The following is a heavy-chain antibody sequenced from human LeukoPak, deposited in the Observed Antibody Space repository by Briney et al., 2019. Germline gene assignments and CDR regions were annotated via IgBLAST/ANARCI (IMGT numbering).Heavy chain of an antibody. Sequence: GGSLRLSCAASGFTFSSYSMNWVRQAPGKGLEWVSSIGSSGSHIYYADSVKGRFTISRDNSKNTLYLQMNRLRAEDTAVYYCARDSGHDAFDIWGQGTMVTVSS. CDR1: GFTFSSYS. J-gene: IGHJ3*02. CDR2: IGSSGSHI. V-gene: IGHV3-21*04. CDR3: ARDSGHDAFDI.